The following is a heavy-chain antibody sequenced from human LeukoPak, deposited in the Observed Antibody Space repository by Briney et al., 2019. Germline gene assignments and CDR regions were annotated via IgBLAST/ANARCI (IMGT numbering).Heavy chain of an antibody. CDR3: VFYDSSGFYYGRLRY. CDR2: ISASGSAT. D-gene: IGHD3-22*01. J-gene: IGHJ4*02. V-gene: IGHV3-23*01. Sequence: TGGSLRLSCAASGFTFSSYAMNWVRQAPGKGLEWAAAISASGSATSYADSVRGRFTISRDNSKSTTYLQMNSLRAEDTAVYYCVFYDSSGFYYGRLRYWGQGTLVTVSS. CDR1: GFTFSSYA.